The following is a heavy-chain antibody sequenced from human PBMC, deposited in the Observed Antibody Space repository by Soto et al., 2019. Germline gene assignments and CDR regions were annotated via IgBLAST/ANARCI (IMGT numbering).Heavy chain of an antibody. V-gene: IGHV5-10-1*01. Sequence: GESLKISCKASGYTLSSYWITWVRQMPGKGLEWMGRIDPSDSSTKYSPSLQGHVTMSIDKSITTAHLQWTSLKVSDTAIYYCAATGYTYGYHFDHWGQGTQVTVSS. D-gene: IGHD5-18*01. CDR3: AATGYTYGYHFDH. J-gene: IGHJ4*02. CDR1: GYTLSSYW. CDR2: IDPSDSST.